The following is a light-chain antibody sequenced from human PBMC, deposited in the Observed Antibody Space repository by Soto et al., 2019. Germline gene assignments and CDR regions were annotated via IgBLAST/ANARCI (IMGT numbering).Light chain of an antibody. CDR3: QSADSSGTYVV. J-gene: IGLJ2*01. V-gene: IGLV3-25*02. CDR1: ALPKQY. Sequence: SYELTQPPSVSVSLGQTARITCSGDALPKQYAYWYQQKPGQAPVLVIYKDSERPSGIPERFSGSSSGTTVTLTISGVQAEDEADYYCQSADSSGTYVVFGGGTQLTVL. CDR2: KDS.